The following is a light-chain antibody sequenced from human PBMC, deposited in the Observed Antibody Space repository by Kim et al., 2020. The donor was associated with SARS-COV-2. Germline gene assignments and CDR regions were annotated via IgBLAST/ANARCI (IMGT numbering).Light chain of an antibody. CDR2: GAS. CDR3: QHYHKWPHS. V-gene: IGKV3-15*01. CDR1: QTIDNN. J-gene: IGKJ2*03. Sequence: VSPGERTTLSCRASQTIDNNVAWFQQKPGQAPRLFIYGASTRAPGIPARFSGSGSGTEFTLTISSLQSEDFAVYYCQHYHKWPHSFGQGTKLEIK.